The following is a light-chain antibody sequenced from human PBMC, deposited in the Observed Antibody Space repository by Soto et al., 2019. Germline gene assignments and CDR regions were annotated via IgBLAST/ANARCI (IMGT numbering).Light chain of an antibody. CDR3: QQYGRSPP. CDR2: DVS. Sequence: EIVLTQSPGTLSLSPGERATLSCRSSQSVSSNYLAWYQQKPDQAPRLVIYDVSGRATGIPDRFSGSGSGKDFTLTISRLEPEDFAVYYCQQYGRSPPFGQRAKVEIK. J-gene: IGKJ1*01. CDR1: QSVSSNY. V-gene: IGKV3-20*01.